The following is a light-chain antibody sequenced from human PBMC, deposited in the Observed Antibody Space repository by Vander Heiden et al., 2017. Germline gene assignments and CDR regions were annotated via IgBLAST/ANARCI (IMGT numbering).Light chain of an antibody. J-gene: IGLJ2*01. CDR1: SSNIGAGYD. CDR2: GNS. CDR3: QSYDSSLSGRGV. V-gene: IGLV1-40*01. Sequence: QSVLTPPPSVSGAPGPRVPISCTGSSSNIGAGYDVHWYPQHPGTAPKLLIYGNSNRPSGVPDRFSGSKSGTSASLAITGLQAEDEADYYCQSYDSSLSGRGVFGGGTKLTVL.